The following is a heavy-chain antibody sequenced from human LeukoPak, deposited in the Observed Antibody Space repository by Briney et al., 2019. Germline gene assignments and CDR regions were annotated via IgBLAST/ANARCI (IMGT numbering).Heavy chain of an antibody. CDR1: GYSFTDYH. CDR2: IYPNSGGT. Sequence: GASVKVSCKASGYSFTDYHMHWVRQAPGQGLEWMGWIYPNSGGTEYSQRFQGRVTMTRDTSITTVYMELSGLRSGDTAVFSCARANSHYATRGQGTLVTVSS. CDR3: ARANSHYAT. D-gene: IGHD1-7*01. V-gene: IGHV1-2*02. J-gene: IGHJ4*02.